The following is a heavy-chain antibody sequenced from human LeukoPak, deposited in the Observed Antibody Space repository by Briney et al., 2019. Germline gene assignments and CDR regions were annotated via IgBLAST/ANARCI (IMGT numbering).Heavy chain of an antibody. CDR3: ATPTLIMDDAFDI. D-gene: IGHD2-8*01. CDR2: ISAYNGNT. Sequence: ASVKVSCKASGYTFTSYGISWVRQAPGQGLEWMGWISAYNGNTNYAQKLQGRVTMTTDTSTSTAYMELRSLRSDDTAVYYPATPTLIMDDAFDIWGQGTVVTVSP. J-gene: IGHJ3*02. V-gene: IGHV1-18*01. CDR1: GYTFTSYG.